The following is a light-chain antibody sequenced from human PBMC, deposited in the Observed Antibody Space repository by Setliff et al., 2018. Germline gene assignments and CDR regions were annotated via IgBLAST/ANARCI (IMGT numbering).Light chain of an antibody. CDR2: EVS. CDR1: SSDVGGINH. Sequence: QSALTQPPSASGSPGQSVTISCTRTSSDVGGINHVSWYQQHPGKAPRLMIFEVSKRPSGVPDRFSGSKSGNTASLTVSGLQAEVEADYYCSSYAGNYIYVFGTGTKVTVL. CDR3: SSYAGNYIYV. J-gene: IGLJ1*01. V-gene: IGLV2-8*01.